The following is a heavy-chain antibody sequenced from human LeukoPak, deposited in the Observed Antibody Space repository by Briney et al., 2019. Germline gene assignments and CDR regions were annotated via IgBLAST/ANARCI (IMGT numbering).Heavy chain of an antibody. D-gene: IGHD3-9*01. V-gene: IGHV3-23*01. Sequence: GGSLRLSCEASGFTFSRYAMTWVRQAPGKGLEWVSTIGGLGESTNYGDSVKGRFTISRDNSKNTLYLQMNNLRAKDTAVYYCAKDRDIILTGHGMDVWGQGTTVTVSS. CDR2: IGGLGEST. J-gene: IGHJ6*02. CDR3: AKDRDIILTGHGMDV. CDR1: GFTFSRYA.